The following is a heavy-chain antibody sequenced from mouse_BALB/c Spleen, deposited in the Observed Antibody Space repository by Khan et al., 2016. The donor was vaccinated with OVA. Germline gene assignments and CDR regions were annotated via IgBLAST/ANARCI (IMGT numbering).Heavy chain of an antibody. V-gene: IGHV3-2*02. CDR2: ISYSGST. CDR1: GYSITSGYG. Sequence: VQLQQSGPGLVKPSQSLSLTCTVTGYSITSGYGWNWIRQFPGNKLEWMGYISYSGSTNYNPSLKSRISITRDTSKNQFFLQLNSVTTEDTATCYCARTARIKYWGQGTTLTGSS. D-gene: IGHD1-2*01. J-gene: IGHJ2*01. CDR3: ARTARIKY.